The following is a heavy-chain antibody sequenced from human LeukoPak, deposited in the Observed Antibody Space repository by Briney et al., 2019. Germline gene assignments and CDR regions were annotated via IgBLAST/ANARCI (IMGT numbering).Heavy chain of an antibody. Sequence: GGSLRLSCAAPGFTFVNAWMSWVGQAPGKGLEWVGRIKSKTDGGTTDYAAPVEGRFTISRDDSKNTLYLQMNSLKTEDTAVYYCTTDSEKLLWFGESPSFDPWGQGTLVTVSS. J-gene: IGHJ5*02. CDR1: GFTFVNAW. V-gene: IGHV3-15*01. CDR2: IKSKTDGGTT. CDR3: TTDSEKLLWFGESPSFDP. D-gene: IGHD3-10*01.